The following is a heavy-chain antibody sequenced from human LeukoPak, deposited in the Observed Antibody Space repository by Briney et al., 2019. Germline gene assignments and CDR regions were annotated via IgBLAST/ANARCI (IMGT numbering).Heavy chain of an antibody. CDR1: GFTFSSYG. Sequence: GGSLRLSCAASGFTFSSYGMHWVRQAPGKGPEWVTFIRYDGTNKYYADSVKGRFAISRDNSKNTLYLQMNSLRAEDTAVYYCARGGYYGSGRYYFDSWGQGTLVTVSS. CDR3: ARGGYYGSGRYYFDS. D-gene: IGHD3-3*01. CDR2: IRYDGTNK. V-gene: IGHV3-30*02. J-gene: IGHJ4*02.